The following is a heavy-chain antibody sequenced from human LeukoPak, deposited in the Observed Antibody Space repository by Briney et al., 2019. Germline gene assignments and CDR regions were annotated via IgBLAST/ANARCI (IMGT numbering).Heavy chain of an antibody. CDR1: GDSVSGYY. CDR3: ARGGSVAYNCFDP. CDR2: IYTSGTT. J-gene: IGHJ5*02. D-gene: IGHD4-23*01. V-gene: IGHV4-4*07. Sequence: SETLSLTCTVSGDSVSGYYWNWIRQPAEKGLEWIGHIYTSGTTNYNPSLKSRVTMSVDTSKNQFSLKLSSVTAADTTVYYCARGGSVAYNCFDPWGQGTLVTVSS.